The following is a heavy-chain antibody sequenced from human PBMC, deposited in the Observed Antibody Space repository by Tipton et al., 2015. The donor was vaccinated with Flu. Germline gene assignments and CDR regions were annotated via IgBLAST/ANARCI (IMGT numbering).Heavy chain of an antibody. J-gene: IGHJ6*03. CDR2: IIPIFGTA. V-gene: IGHV1-69*06. CDR1: GGTFSSYA. D-gene: IGHD2-15*01. Sequence: QVQLMQSGAEVKKPGASVKVSCKASGGTFSSYAISWVRQAPGQGLEWMGGIIPIFGTANYAQKFQGRVTMTRNTSISTAYMELSSLRSEDTAVYYCARAPQTRIPGRVGYYYYMDVWGKGTTVTVSS. CDR3: ARAPQTRIPGRVGYYYYMDV.